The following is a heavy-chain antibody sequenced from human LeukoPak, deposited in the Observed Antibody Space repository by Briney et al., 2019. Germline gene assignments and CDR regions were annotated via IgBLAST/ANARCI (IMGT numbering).Heavy chain of an antibody. CDR3: ASFTAMANDAFDI. D-gene: IGHD5-18*01. CDR2: IYYSGST. CDR1: GGSVSSGTYY. J-gene: IGHJ3*02. Sequence: SETLSLTCTVSGGSVSSGTYYWSWIRQPPGKGLEWIGYIYYSGSTNYNPSLKSRVTISVDTSKNQFSLKLSSVTAADTAVYYCASFTAMANDAFDIWGQGTMVTVSS. V-gene: IGHV4-61*01.